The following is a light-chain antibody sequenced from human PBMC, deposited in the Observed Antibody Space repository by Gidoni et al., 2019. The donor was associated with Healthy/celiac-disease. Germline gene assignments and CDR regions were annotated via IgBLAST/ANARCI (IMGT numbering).Light chain of an antibody. CDR3: AAWDDSLNGWV. J-gene: IGLJ3*02. CDR1: SSNIGSNT. Sequence: QSVLPQPPSASGTPGQRVTISCSGSSSNIGSNTVNCYQQLPGTAPKLPIYSNNQRPSGVPDRFSGSKSGTSASLAISGLQSEDEADYYCAAWDDSLNGWVFGGGTKLTVL. V-gene: IGLV1-44*01. CDR2: SNN.